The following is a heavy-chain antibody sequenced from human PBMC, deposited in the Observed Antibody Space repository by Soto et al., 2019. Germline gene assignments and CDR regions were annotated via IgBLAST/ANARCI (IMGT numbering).Heavy chain of an antibody. CDR2: IYHSGST. J-gene: IGHJ3*02. D-gene: IGHD3-16*01. CDR1: GVSISSSNW. CDR3: ARVILSFGGAPDAFDI. V-gene: IGHV4-4*02. Sequence: ETLALTCSVSGVSISSSNWWSWVRQPPGKGLEWIGEIYHSGSTNYNPSLKSRVTISVDKSKNQFSLKLSSVTAADTAVYYCARVILSFGGAPDAFDIWGQGTMVTV.